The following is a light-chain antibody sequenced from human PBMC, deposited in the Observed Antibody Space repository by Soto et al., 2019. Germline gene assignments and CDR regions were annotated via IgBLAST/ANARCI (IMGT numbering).Light chain of an antibody. CDR3: GAWDRGRKAGV. J-gene: IGLJ3*02. V-gene: IGLV1-51*02. Sequence: QSVLTQPPSVSAAPGEKVTISCSGSSSNIGRNYVSWYQQLPGSAPKLLIYENDRRPAGIPDRLSGSKSGTTATLGITGLQAGDEADYYCGAWDRGRKAGVFGGGTKLTVL. CDR2: END. CDR1: SSNIGRNY.